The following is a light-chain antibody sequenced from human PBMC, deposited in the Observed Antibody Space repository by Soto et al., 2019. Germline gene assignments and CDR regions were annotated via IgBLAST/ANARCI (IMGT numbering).Light chain of an antibody. Sequence: EIVMTPSPAPPSLSPGERATLSRRASQSFSSSYLGWYQQKPGQAPRLLIYGASTRATGIPARFSGSGSGTEFTLTISSLQSEDFATYYCQQYNNWPRTFGQGTKVDI. J-gene: IGKJ1*01. CDR1: QSFSSS. CDR2: GAS. CDR3: QQYNNWPRT. V-gene: IGKV3-15*01.